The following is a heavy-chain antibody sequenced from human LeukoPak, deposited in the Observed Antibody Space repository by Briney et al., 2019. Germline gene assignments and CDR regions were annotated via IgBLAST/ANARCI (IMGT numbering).Heavy chain of an antibody. J-gene: IGHJ3*02. Sequence: SETLSLTCSVSGGSVSSYYWSWVRQPPGEGLEWIAYVYNSGSTNYNPSLKSRVTISVDRSKNQFSLKMNSVTAADTAVYYCVRDWEGFNFDIWGQGTMVTVSS. CDR1: GGSVSSYY. V-gene: IGHV4-59*02. CDR2: VYNSGST. CDR3: VRDWEGFNFDI. D-gene: IGHD1-26*01.